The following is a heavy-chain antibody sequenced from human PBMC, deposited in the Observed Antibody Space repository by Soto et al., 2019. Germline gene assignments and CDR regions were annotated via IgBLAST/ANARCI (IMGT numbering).Heavy chain of an antibody. D-gene: IGHD3-10*01. CDR3: ARGDPLLWFGEKVYYGMDV. CDR2: IYYSGST. CDR1: GCSISSYY. Sequence: ETLSLTCTVSGCSISSYYWSWIRQPPGKGLEWIGYIYYSGSTNYNPSLKSRVTISVDTSKNQFSLKLSSVTAADTAVYYCARGDPLLWFGEKVYYGMDVWGQGTTVTVSS. J-gene: IGHJ6*02. V-gene: IGHV4-59*01.